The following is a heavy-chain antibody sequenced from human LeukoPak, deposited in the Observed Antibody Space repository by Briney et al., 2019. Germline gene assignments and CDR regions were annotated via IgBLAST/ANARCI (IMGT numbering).Heavy chain of an antibody. CDR3: ARDVPDILTNWFDP. Sequence: GGSLRLSCAVSGFTFSSYSMNWVRQAPGKGLEWVSSISSSSSYIYYADSVKGRFTISRDNAKNSLYLQMNSLRAEDTAVYYCARDVPDILTNWFDPWGQGTLVTVSS. CDR1: GFTFSSYS. V-gene: IGHV3-21*01. CDR2: ISSSSSYI. D-gene: IGHD3-9*01. J-gene: IGHJ5*02.